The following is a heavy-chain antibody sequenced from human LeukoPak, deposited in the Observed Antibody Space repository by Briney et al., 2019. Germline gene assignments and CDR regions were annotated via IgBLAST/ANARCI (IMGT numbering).Heavy chain of an antibody. V-gene: IGHV3-15*01. CDR3: FNRDY. Sequence: GGSLRLSCAASGFTFSSYSMNWVRQAPGKGLEWVGRIKSKLAGGTIESAAPVKGRVTISRDDSENTLYLQMNSLKTEDTAVYYCFNRDYWGQGTLVTVSS. CDR1: GFTFSSYS. D-gene: IGHD2/OR15-2a*01. CDR2: IKSKLAGGTI. J-gene: IGHJ4*02.